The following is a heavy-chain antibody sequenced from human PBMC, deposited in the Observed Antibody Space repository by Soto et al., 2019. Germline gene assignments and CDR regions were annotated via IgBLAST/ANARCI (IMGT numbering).Heavy chain of an antibody. CDR1: GGSISGYY. Sequence: QVQLQESGPGLVKPSETMSLTCTVSGGSISGYYWSWIRQSPGKGLEWIGYIHYSGSNNYNHSLKSRVTISVDTSKNQLSLKLSSVTAADTAVYYCARGSAAGTKAPFDYGGQGTLVTVSS. V-gene: IGHV4-59*01. CDR3: ARGSAAGTKAPFDY. D-gene: IGHD6-13*01. J-gene: IGHJ4*02. CDR2: IHYSGSN.